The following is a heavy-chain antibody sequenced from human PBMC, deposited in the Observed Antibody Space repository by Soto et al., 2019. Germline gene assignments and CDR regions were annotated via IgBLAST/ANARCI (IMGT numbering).Heavy chain of an antibody. CDR3: ARVLATVTTSYYYYFYLDV. J-gene: IGHJ6*03. D-gene: IGHD4-17*01. CDR2: INHSGST. CDR1: GGSSSGYY. V-gene: IGHV4-34*01. Sequence: SETLSLTCAVYGGSSSGYYWSWIRQPPGKGLEWIGEINHSGSTNYNPSLKSRVTISVDTSKNQFSLKLSSVTAADTAVYYCARVLATVTTSYYYYFYLDVWGKGTT.